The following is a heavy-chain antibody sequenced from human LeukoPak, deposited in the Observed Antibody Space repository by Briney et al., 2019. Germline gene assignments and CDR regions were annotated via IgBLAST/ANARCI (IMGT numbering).Heavy chain of an antibody. CDR1: GFTFSSYS. Sequence: PGESLRLSCAASGFTFSSYSMNWVRQTPGQGLEWVSYIGGDSNTIYYADSVKGRFTISRDNAKNSLYLQMNSLRAEDTAVYYCARDLTGTVFDYWGQGTLVTVSS. D-gene: IGHD1-20*01. V-gene: IGHV3-48*04. CDR3: ARDLTGTVFDY. J-gene: IGHJ4*02. CDR2: IGGDSNTI.